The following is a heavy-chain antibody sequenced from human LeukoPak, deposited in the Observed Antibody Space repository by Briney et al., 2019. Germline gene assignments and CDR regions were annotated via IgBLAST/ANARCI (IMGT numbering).Heavy chain of an antibody. CDR3: ARSLLSAKYNWFDP. D-gene: IGHD2/OR15-2a*01. J-gene: IGHJ5*02. Sequence: ASVKVSCKASGYTFTSYGISWVRQAPGQGLEWMGWISAYNGNTNYAQKLQGRVTMTTDTPTSTAYMELRSLRSDDTAVYYCARSLLSAKYNWFDPWGQGTLVTVSS. CDR1: GYTFTSYG. V-gene: IGHV1-18*01. CDR2: ISAYNGNT.